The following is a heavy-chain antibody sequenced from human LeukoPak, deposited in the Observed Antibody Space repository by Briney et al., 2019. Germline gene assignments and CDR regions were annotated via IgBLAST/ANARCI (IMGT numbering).Heavy chain of an antibody. Sequence: PGGSLRLSCAASGLTVSSSYMTWVRQAPGKGLEWVSLIYRDGATYYADSVKGRFAISRDNSRNTLYLQMNSLRVEDTAVYYCARHVESWGPFDYWGQGALVTVSS. CDR2: IYRDGAT. D-gene: IGHD3-16*01. CDR1: GLTVSSSY. CDR3: ARHVESWGPFDY. J-gene: IGHJ4*02. V-gene: IGHV3-53*01.